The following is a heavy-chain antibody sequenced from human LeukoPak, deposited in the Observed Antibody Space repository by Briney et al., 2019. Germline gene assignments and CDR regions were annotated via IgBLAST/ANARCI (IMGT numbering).Heavy chain of an antibody. J-gene: IGHJ5*02. CDR1: GSTFSSYA. CDR3: ARGRRSSSWMGDNWFDP. D-gene: IGHD6-13*01. Sequence: SVKVSCKASGSTFSSYAISWVRQAPGQGLEWMGGIIPIFGTANYAQKFQGRVTITTDESTSTAYMELSSLRSEDTAVYYCARGRRSSSWMGDNWFDPWGQGTLVTVSS. V-gene: IGHV1-69*05. CDR2: IIPIFGTA.